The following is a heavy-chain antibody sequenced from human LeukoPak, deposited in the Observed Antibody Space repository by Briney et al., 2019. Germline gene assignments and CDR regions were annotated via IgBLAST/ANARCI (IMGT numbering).Heavy chain of an antibody. CDR2: ISTTSTYI. Sequence: PGGSLRLSCAASGFTFSSYSMSWVRQAPGKGLEWVSSISTTSTYIYYADSVKGRFAISRDNAKDSLYLLMHSLRAEDSAVYYCARVVGKVFKDINGYYFDYWGQGILVTVSS. J-gene: IGHJ4*02. V-gene: IGHV3-21*01. D-gene: IGHD2-15*01. CDR1: GFTFSSYS. CDR3: ARVVGKVFKDINGYYFDY.